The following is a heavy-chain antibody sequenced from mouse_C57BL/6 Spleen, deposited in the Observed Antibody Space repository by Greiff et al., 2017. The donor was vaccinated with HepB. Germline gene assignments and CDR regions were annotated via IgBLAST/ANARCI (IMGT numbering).Heavy chain of an antibody. CDR3: ARREFITTVFDY. V-gene: IGHV1-80*01. D-gene: IGHD1-1*01. CDR1: GYAFSSYW. CDR2: IYPGDGDT. Sequence: QVQLKESGAELVKPGASVKISCKASGYAFSSYWMNWVKQRPGTGLEWIGQIYPGDGDTNYNGKFKGKATLTADKSSITAYMQLRSLTSEDSAVYFCARREFITTVFDYWGQGTTLTVSS. J-gene: IGHJ2*01.